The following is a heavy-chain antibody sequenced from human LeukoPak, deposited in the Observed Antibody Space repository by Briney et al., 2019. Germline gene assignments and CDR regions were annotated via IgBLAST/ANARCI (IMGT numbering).Heavy chain of an antibody. CDR3: ARVDRGGGSGWYYFDY. D-gene: IGHD6-19*01. CDR1: GGSISSYY. Sequence: SETLSLTCSVTGGSISSYYWSWIRQPPGKGLEWIGYIYYSGSTNYNPSLKSRVTISVDTSKNQFSLKLSSVTAADTAVYYCARVDRGGGSGWYYFDYWGQGTLVTVSS. CDR2: IYYSGST. J-gene: IGHJ4*02. V-gene: IGHV4-59*01.